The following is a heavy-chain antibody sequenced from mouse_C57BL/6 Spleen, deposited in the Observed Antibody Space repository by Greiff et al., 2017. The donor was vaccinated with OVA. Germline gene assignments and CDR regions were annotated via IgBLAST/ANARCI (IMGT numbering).Heavy chain of an antibody. Sequence: VHLQLSGAELVRPWASVKLSCKASGYTFTAYYINWVNHEPVRGLAWISRIYHGSGNTYYNEQFKGKATLTAEKSSSTAYMQLSSLTSEDSAVYFCARPYGSSYGWFAYWGQVTLVTVSA. CDR1: GYTFTAYY. V-gene: IGHV1-76*01. CDR2: IYHGSGNT. J-gene: IGHJ3*01. D-gene: IGHD1-1*01. CDR3: ARPYGSSYGWFAY.